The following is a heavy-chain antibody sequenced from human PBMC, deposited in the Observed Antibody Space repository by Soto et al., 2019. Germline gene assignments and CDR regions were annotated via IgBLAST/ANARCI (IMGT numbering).Heavy chain of an antibody. CDR2: ISGSGGST. D-gene: IGHD2-15*01. CDR1: GFTFSSYA. CDR3: AKVKDMNGGPLQYYFDY. Sequence: EVQLLESGGGLVQPGGSLRLSCAASGFTFSSYAMSWVRQAPGKGLEWVSAISGSGGSTYYADSVKGRFTISRDNSKNTLYLQMNSLRAEDTAVYYCAKVKDMNGGPLQYYFDYWGQGTLVTVSS. V-gene: IGHV3-23*01. J-gene: IGHJ4*02.